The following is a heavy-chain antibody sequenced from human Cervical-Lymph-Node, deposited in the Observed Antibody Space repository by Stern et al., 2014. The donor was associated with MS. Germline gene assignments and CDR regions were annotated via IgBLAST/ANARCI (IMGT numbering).Heavy chain of an antibody. CDR3: ARDRRDAHTYAFDN. CDR2: IIPIIGSA. CDR1: GGMFSSLA. V-gene: IGHV1-69*01. D-gene: IGHD2-2*01. Sequence: QVQLVQSGAEVKGPGSSVKVSCKASGGMFSSLAINWVRQASGQGLEWMGGIIPIIGSANYAPKFQDRVTISADAATRTVYMELSSLRSEDTAVYFCARDRRDAHTYAFDNWGQGTLVTVSS. J-gene: IGHJ3*02.